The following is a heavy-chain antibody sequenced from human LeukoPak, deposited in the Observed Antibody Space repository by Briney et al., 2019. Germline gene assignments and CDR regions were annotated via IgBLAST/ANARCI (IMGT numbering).Heavy chain of an antibody. CDR2: INPSDGVI. CDR1: GYTFTRYY. Sequence: GASVKVSCKASGYTFTRYYMHWVRQAPGQGLEWMGIINPSDGVIDYAQKFQDRVTMTRDTSTSTVYMELSSLRSEDTAAYYCARRGSGSYVLDYWGQGTLVTVSS. V-gene: IGHV1-46*01. CDR3: ARRGSGSYVLDY. D-gene: IGHD3-10*01. J-gene: IGHJ4*02.